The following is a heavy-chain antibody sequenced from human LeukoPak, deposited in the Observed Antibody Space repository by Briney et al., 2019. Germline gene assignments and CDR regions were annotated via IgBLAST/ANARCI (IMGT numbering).Heavy chain of an antibody. CDR1: GFTFSSYA. CDR3: AKDLAETAPFDY. J-gene: IGHJ4*02. V-gene: IGHV3-23*01. D-gene: IGHD2-21*02. CDR2: ISGSGGST. Sequence: GESLKISCAASGFTFSSYAMSWVRQAPGKGLEWVSAISGSGGSTYYADSVKGRFTISRDNSKNTLYLQMNSLRAEDTAVYYCAKDLAETAPFDYWGQGTLVTVSS.